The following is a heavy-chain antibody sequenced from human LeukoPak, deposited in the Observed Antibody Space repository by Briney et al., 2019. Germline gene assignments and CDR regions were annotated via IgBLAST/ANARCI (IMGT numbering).Heavy chain of an antibody. Sequence: PGGSLRLSCAASGFSFSAYNINWVRQAPGKGLEWVSCISPSGDHRYYVDSVRGRFTISRDNAKNSVYLQMNSLRAEDTAVYYCARDAAYFDSSGYYPDPLDYWGQGTLVSVSS. CDR1: GFSFSAYN. V-gene: IGHV3-21*01. CDR3: ARDAAYFDSSGYYPDPLDY. CDR2: ISPSGDHR. D-gene: IGHD3-22*01. J-gene: IGHJ4*02.